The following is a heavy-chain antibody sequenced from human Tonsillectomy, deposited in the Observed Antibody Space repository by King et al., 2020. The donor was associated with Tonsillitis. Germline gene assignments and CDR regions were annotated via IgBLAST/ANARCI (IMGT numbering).Heavy chain of an antibody. CDR2: IYHSGST. Sequence: QLQESGPGLVKPSETLSLTCAVSGSSISSGYYWGWIRQPPGKGLEWIGSIYHSGSTYYNPSLKSRVTISVDTSKNQFSLKLSSVTAADTAVYYCARDLRDGDGYNYVGVLDYWGQGTLVTVSS. J-gene: IGHJ4*02. CDR1: GSSISSGYY. V-gene: IGHV4-38-2*02. D-gene: IGHD5-24*01. CDR3: ARDLRDGDGYNYVGVLDY.